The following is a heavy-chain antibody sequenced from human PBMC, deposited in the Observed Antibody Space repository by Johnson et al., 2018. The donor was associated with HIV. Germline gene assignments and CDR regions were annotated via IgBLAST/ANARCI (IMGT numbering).Heavy chain of an antibody. J-gene: IGHJ4*02. CDR2: ITGSGGRT. CDR1: GFIFNSYA. CDR3: AKSQQLVNGLFYY. Sequence: VQVVESGGGLVQPGGSLRLSCAASGFIFNSYAMNWVRQTPGKGLEWVSGITGSGGRTYYADFVKGRLTISRANSKNTLYLQMNSLRAEHTAVYYCAKSQQLVNGLFYYWGRGTLVTVSS. V-gene: IGHV3-23*04. D-gene: IGHD6-13*01.